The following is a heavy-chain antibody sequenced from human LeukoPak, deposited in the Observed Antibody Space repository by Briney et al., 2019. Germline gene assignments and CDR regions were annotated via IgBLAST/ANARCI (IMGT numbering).Heavy chain of an antibody. CDR1: GFTFTDYY. V-gene: IGHV3-11*04. D-gene: IGHD3-10*01. CDR2: ISGGGATI. Sequence: GGSLRLSCAASGFTFTDYYMSWIRQAPGKGLEWVSCISGGGATIYYADSVKGRFTISRDNAKNSLYLQMNSLRAEDTAVYYCAKDLRMVRGVPDAFDIWGQGTMVTVSS. CDR3: AKDLRMVRGVPDAFDI. J-gene: IGHJ3*02.